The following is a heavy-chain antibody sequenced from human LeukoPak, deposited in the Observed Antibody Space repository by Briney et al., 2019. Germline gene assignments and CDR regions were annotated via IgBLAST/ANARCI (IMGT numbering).Heavy chain of an antibody. D-gene: IGHD1-26*01. CDR3: AKKTIVGAPVDAFDI. J-gene: IGHJ3*02. CDR1: GFTFSNYG. Sequence: PGGSLRLSCAASGFTFSNYGMHWVRQAPGKGLEWVASIRYDGFNKYYADSLKGRFTISRDNSKNTLYLQMNSLRAEDTAVYYCAKKTIVGAPVDAFDIWGQGTMVIVSS. CDR2: IRYDGFNK. V-gene: IGHV3-30*02.